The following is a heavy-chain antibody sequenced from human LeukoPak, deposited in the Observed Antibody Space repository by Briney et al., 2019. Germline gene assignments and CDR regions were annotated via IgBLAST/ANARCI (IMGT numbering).Heavy chain of an antibody. CDR1: GFTFSSYW. D-gene: IGHD6-6*01. J-gene: IGHJ4*02. V-gene: IGHV3-7*01. CDR2: IKQDGSEK. CDR3: VSLGYSSSSVRY. Sequence: GGSLRLSCAASGFTFSSYWMSWVRQAPGKGLEWVANIKQDGSEKYYVDSVKGRFTISRDNSKNTLYLQMNSLRAEDTAVYFCVSLGYSSSSVRYWGQGTLVTVSS.